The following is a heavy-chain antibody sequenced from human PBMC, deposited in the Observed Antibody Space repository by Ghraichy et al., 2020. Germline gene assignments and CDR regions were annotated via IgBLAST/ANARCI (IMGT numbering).Heavy chain of an antibody. CDR3: AGSGGYFPDYYFDY. J-gene: IGHJ4*02. CDR2: IYYSGST. CDR1: GGSISSYY. V-gene: IGHV4-59*01. D-gene: IGHD3-10*01. Sequence: SETLSLTCTVSGGSISSYYWSWIRQPPGKGLEWIGYIYYSGSTNYNPSLKSRVTISVDTSKNQFSLKLSSVTAADTAVYYCAGSGGYFPDYYFDYWGQGTLVTVSS.